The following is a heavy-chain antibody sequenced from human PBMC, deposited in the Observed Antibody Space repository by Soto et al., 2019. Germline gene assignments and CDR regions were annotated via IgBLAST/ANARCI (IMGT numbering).Heavy chain of an antibody. CDR2: ISYDGNNK. D-gene: IGHD1-1*01. CDR1: GFTFSSYG. CDR3: AKSVYNWNDGSFDY. Sequence: QVQLVESGGGMVQPGRSLRLSCAASGFTFSSYGMHWVRQAPGKGLQWVAVISYDGNNKYYADSVKGRFTISRDTLYLQMNSLTAEDTAVYYCAKSVYNWNDGSFDYWGQGTLVTVSS. V-gene: IGHV3-30*18. J-gene: IGHJ4*02.